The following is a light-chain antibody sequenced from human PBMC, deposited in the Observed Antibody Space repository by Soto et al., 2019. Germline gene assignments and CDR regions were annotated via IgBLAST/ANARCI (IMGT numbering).Light chain of an antibody. CDR2: STY. CDR3: LLHHGAAQV. V-gene: IGLV7-43*01. J-gene: IGLJ3*02. CDR1: TGAVTSDYY. Sequence: QAVVTQEPSLTVSPGGTVTLTCASSTGAVTSDYYPNWLQQKPGQAPRSLIHSTYTRHFWTPARFSGSLLGGKAALTVSDVQPEDEADYYCLLHHGAAQVFGGGTKLTVL.